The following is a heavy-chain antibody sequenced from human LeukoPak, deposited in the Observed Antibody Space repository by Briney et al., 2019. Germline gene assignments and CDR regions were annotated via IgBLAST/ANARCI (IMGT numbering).Heavy chain of an antibody. J-gene: IGHJ4*02. D-gene: IGHD3-22*01. CDR3: ARVGYYGSSGYYWVPY. V-gene: IGHV1-2*02. CDR1: GYTFTGYY. Sequence: ASVKVSCKASGYTFTGYYMHWVRQAPGQGLEWMGWINPNSGGTNYAQKFQGRVTMTRDTSISTAYMELSRLRSDDTAVYYCARVGYYGSSGYYWVPYWGQGTLVTVSS. CDR2: INPNSGGT.